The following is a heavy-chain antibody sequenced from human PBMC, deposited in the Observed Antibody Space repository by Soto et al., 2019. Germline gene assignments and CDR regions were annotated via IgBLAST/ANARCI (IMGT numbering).Heavy chain of an antibody. CDR2: TSYDGTNK. CDR3: ARERGVNTFDP. V-gene: IGHV3-30-3*01. J-gene: IGHJ5*02. CDR1: GFNFINYA. D-gene: IGHD4-17*01. Sequence: QVPLVESGGGVVQPGRSLRLSCAASGFNFINYAMHWVRQAPGKGLEWVAVTSYDGTNKYYADSVKGRFTISRDNSKNTLYLQMNSLRAEDTAVYYCARERGVNTFDPWGQGTLVTVSS.